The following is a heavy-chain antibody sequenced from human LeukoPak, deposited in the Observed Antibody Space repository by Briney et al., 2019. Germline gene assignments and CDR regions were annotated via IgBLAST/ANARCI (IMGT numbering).Heavy chain of an antibody. Sequence: ASVKVSCKASGYTFTGYYMHWVRQAPGQGLKWMGWINPNSGGTNYAQKFQGRVTMTRDTSISTAYMELSRLRSDDTAVYYCAREDIVVVPAADFDPWGQGTLVTVSS. CDR1: GYTFTGYY. J-gene: IGHJ5*02. V-gene: IGHV1-2*02. CDR2: INPNSGGT. D-gene: IGHD2-2*01. CDR3: AREDIVVVPAADFDP.